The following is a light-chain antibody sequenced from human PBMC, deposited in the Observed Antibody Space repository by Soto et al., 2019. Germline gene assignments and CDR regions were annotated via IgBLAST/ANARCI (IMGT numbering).Light chain of an antibody. CDR2: DVT. CDR1: SSDVGGYTY. Sequence: QSALTQPRSMSGSPGQSVTISCTGTSSDVGGYTYVSWYQQHPGKAPKLMIYDVTKRPSGVPDRFSGSKSGNTASLTISGLQAEDEADYYCCSYAGTYTFGVFGGGTQLTVL. V-gene: IGLV2-11*01. CDR3: CSYAGTYTFGV. J-gene: IGLJ2*01.